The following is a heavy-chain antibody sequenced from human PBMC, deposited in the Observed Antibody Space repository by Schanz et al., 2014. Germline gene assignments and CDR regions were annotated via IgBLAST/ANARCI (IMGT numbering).Heavy chain of an antibody. CDR2: IGGSGDST. Sequence: EVHLLESGGGLVQPGGSLRLSCAASGFTFSNHALSWVRQAPGKGLEWVSGIGGSGDSTHYADSVKGRFIISRDNSKNTLYLQVNSLRAEDTAVYYCARPSDSSWYMDVWGKGTTVTVSS. CDR1: GFTFSNHA. J-gene: IGHJ6*03. D-gene: IGHD2-21*02. V-gene: IGHV3-23*01. CDR3: ARPSDSSWYMDV.